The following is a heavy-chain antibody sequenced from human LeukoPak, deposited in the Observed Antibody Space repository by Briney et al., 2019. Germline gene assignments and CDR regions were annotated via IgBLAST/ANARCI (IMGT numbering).Heavy chain of an antibody. D-gene: IGHD6-13*01. V-gene: IGHV1-18*01. CDR3: ASRGQQLVLDAFDI. J-gene: IGHJ3*02. CDR2: ISAYNGNT. CDR1: GYTFTSCG. Sequence: GASVKVSCKASGYTFTSCGISWVRQAPGQGLGWMGWISAYNGNTNYAQKLQGRVTMTTDTSTSTAYMELRSLRSDDTAVYYCASRGQQLVLDAFDIWGQGTMVTVSS.